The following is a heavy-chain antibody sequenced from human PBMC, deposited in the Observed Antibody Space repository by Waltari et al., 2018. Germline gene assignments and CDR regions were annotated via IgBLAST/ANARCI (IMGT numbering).Heavy chain of an antibody. V-gene: IGHV3-7*01. D-gene: IGHD6-19*01. CDR1: GFAFGGYW. J-gene: IGHJ4*02. CDR2: IKQEGSEK. Sequence: EVQLVDSGGGLVQPGGSLRLACAASGFAFGGYWMSWVRQAPGKGLEWVANIKQEGSEKYSVDSVKGRFTISRDNAKNSLSLQMNSLRAEDTAVYFCARLYNTGWYGIDYWGQGTLVTVSS. CDR3: ARLYNTGWYGIDY.